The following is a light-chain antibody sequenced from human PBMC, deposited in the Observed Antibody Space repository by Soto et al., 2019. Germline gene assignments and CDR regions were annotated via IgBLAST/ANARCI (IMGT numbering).Light chain of an antibody. CDR2: EVS. J-gene: IGLJ1*01. CDR3: NSYTSSSTLDV. Sequence: QSVLTQPASVSGSPGQSITISCTGTSSDVGGYNYVSWYQQHPGKVPKLMIYEVSNRPLGVSNRFSGSKSGNTASLTISGLQAEDEADYYCNSYTSSSTLDVFGTGTKVTVL. CDR1: SSDVGGYNY. V-gene: IGLV2-14*01.